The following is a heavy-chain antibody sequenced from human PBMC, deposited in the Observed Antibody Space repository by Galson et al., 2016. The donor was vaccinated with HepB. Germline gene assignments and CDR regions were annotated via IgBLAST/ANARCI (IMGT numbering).Heavy chain of an antibody. CDR1: GYTFINYH. V-gene: IGHV1-46*01. CDR3: ASGVHDSSGYSHFDY. D-gene: IGHD3-22*01. Sequence: SVKVSCKASGYTFINYHIHWVRQAPGQGPEWMAIIDPRGGSASYTSFAQNFQGRVTMTRETSTSTVYMDLTSLSSDDTAVYSCASGVHDSSGYSHFDYWGQGTLVTVSS. CDR2: IDPRGGSASYT. J-gene: IGHJ4*02.